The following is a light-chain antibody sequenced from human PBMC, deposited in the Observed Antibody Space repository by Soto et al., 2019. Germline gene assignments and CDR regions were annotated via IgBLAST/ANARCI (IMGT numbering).Light chain of an antibody. CDR2: EVS. CDR1: SSDVGAHNY. V-gene: IGLV2-14*01. J-gene: IGLJ2*01. Sequence: QSALTQPASVSGSPGQSITISCTGTSSDVGAHNYVSWYQQHPGKAPKLMIYEVSNRPSGVSNRFSGSKSGNTASLTISGLQAEDEADYYCNSYTTSTTLVLFGGGTKLTV. CDR3: NSYTTSTTLVL.